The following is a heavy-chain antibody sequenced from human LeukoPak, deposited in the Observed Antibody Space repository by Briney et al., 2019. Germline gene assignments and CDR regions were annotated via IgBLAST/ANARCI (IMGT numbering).Heavy chain of an antibody. Sequence: GGSLRLSCAASGFTFSSYTMNWVRQAPGKGLEWFSHNSSSSSYIYYADSVKGRFTISRDNAKNSLYLQMNSLRAEDTAVYYCARDTYDILTGYYKWAFDIWGQGTMVTVSS. CDR2: NSSSSSYI. J-gene: IGHJ3*02. CDR1: GFTFSSYT. CDR3: ARDTYDILTGYYKWAFDI. V-gene: IGHV3-21*06. D-gene: IGHD3-9*01.